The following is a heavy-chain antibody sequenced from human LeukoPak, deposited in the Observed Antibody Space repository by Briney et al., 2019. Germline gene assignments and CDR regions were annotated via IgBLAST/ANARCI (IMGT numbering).Heavy chain of an antibody. CDR1: GYTFTSYY. CDR2: INPSRGST. V-gene: IGHV1-46*01. CDR3: ARDWGSGWQLEYFQH. D-gene: IGHD6-19*01. Sequence: GASVKVSCKASGYTFTSYYMQWVRQAPGQGLEWMGIINPSRGSTTFAQEFQGRVTMTRDTSTSTVYMELSSLRAEDTAVYYCARDWGSGWQLEYFQHWGQGTLVTVSS. J-gene: IGHJ1*01.